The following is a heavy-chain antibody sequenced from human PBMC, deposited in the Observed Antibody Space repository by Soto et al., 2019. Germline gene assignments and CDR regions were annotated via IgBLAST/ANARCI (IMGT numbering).Heavy chain of an antibody. Sequence: PSETLSLTCTVSGGSLSSYYWSWIRQSPGKGLENLGYIYFSDSTNYNPSFKSRITISVDTSRNQFFLTLSSMTAADTAVYYCARLGAYYQSLDPWGPGTLVTVS. CDR2: IYFSDST. V-gene: IGHV4-59*08. J-gene: IGHJ5*02. CDR3: ARLGAYYQSLDP. CDR1: GGSLSSYY. D-gene: IGHD2-21*01.